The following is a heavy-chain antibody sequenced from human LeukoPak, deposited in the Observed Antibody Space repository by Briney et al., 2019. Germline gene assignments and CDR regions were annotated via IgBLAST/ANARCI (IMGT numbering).Heavy chain of an antibody. Sequence: GESLKISCKGSGYSFTSYWIGWVRQMPGKGLEWMGIIYPGDSETRYSPSLQGQVTISADRSISTAYLQWSSLKASDTAMYYCARLGACSNNICYSGDYWGQGTLVTVSS. CDR1: GYSFTSYW. CDR2: IYPGDSET. V-gene: IGHV5-51*01. CDR3: ARLGACSNNICYSGDY. D-gene: IGHD2-15*01. J-gene: IGHJ4*02.